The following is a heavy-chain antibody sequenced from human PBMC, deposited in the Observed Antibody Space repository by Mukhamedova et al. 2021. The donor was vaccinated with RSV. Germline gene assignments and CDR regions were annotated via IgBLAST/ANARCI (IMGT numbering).Heavy chain of an antibody. D-gene: IGHD3-16*01. CDR3: ARNGLGGVVDY. CDR2: IYYSGST. V-gene: IGHV4-39*01. Sequence: IRQPPGKGLEWIGSIYYSGSTYYNPSLKSRVTISVDTSKNQFSLKLSSVTAADTAVYYCARNGLGGVVDYLCQGTLVPVSS. J-gene: IGHJ4*02.